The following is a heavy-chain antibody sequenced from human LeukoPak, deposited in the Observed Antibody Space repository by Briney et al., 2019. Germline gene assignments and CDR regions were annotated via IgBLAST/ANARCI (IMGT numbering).Heavy chain of an antibody. V-gene: IGHV3-74*01. D-gene: IGHD3-22*01. CDR1: GFTFSSYW. Sequence: PGRSLRLSCAASGFTFSSYWMHWVRQAPGKGLVWVSRINNDGSSTSYADSVKGRFTISRDNAKNTLYLQMNSLRAEDTAVYYCAKTPGRYYYDSSGYVDYWGQGTLVTVSS. CDR3: AKTPGRYYYDSSGYVDY. J-gene: IGHJ4*02. CDR2: INNDGSST.